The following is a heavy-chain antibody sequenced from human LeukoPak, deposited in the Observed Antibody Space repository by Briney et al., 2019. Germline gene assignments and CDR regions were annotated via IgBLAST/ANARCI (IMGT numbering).Heavy chain of an antibody. D-gene: IGHD3-22*01. CDR1: GYSFTSYW. CDR2: IYPGDSDT. Sequence: GESLKISCKGSGYSFTSYWIGWVRQMPGKGLEWMGIIYPGDSDTKYSPSFQGQVTISADKSINTAYLQWSSLKASDTAMYYRASPQVYDSSGYYDYWGQGTLVTVSS. V-gene: IGHV5-51*01. CDR3: ASPQVYDSSGYYDY. J-gene: IGHJ4*02.